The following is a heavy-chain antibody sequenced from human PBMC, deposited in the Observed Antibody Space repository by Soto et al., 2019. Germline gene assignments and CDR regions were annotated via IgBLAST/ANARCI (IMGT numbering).Heavy chain of an antibody. D-gene: IGHD1-26*01. CDR2: INHSGST. CDR3: ARGRGPVGYMDV. Sequence: SETLSLTCAVYGGSFSGYYWSWIRQPPGKGLEWIGEINHSGSTNYNPSLKSRVTISVDTSKNQFSLKLSSVTAADTAVYYCARGRGPVGYMDVWGKGTTVTVSS. J-gene: IGHJ6*03. V-gene: IGHV4-34*01. CDR1: GGSFSGYY.